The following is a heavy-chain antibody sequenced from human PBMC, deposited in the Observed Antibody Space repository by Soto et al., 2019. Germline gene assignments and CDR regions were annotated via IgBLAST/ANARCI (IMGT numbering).Heavy chain of an antibody. V-gene: IGHV3-48*02. CDR3: GRDGDSSSWSDLDY. J-gene: IGHJ4*02. D-gene: IGHD6-13*01. CDR1: GFTFSSYS. CDR2: IRSSSGTT. Sequence: GESLKISCAASGFTFSSYSMNWVRQAPGKGLEWVSYIRSSSGTTYYADSVKGRFTISRDNAKNSLYLQMNSLRDEDTAVYYCGRDGDSSSWSDLDYWGQGTLVTVSS.